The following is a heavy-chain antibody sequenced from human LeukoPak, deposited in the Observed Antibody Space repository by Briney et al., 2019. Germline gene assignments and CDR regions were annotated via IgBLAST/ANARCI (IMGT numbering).Heavy chain of an antibody. Sequence: GGSLRLSCAASGFTFSSYAMSWVRQAPGKGLEWVSAISGSGGSTYYADSVKGRFTISRDNSKNTLYLQMNSLRAEDTAVYYCASPPHSYGSGYFDYWGQGTLVTVSS. CDR3: ASPPHSYGSGYFDY. CDR2: ISGSGGST. V-gene: IGHV3-23*01. CDR1: GFTFSSYA. D-gene: IGHD5-18*01. J-gene: IGHJ4*02.